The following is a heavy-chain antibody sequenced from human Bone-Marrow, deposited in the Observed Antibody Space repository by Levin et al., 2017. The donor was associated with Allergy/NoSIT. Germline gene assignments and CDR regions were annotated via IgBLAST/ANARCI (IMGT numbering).Heavy chain of an antibody. J-gene: IGHJ4*02. D-gene: IGHD5-12*01. CDR3: ARSSRGYGTFDS. CDR2: IYVSADST. Sequence: ETLSLTCAASGFTFSSYALSWVRQAPGQGLEWVSAIYVSADSTYYSDSVKGRFTISRDSSKNTLYLHMSSLRAEDTAVYYCARSSRGYGTFDSWGQGTLVTVSS. V-gene: IGHV3-23*01. CDR1: GFTFSSYA.